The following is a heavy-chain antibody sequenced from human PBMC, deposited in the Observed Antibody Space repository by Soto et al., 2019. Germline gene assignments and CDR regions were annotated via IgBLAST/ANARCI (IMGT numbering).Heavy chain of an antibody. D-gene: IGHD3-10*01. CDR1: GFTFSSYS. J-gene: IGHJ4*02. CDR2: ISSSSSTI. V-gene: IGHV3-48*04. Sequence: GSLRLSCAASGFTFSSYSMNWVRQAPGKGLEWVSYISSSSSTIYYADSVKGRFTISRDNVNDTLYLQMNNLRAEDSGLYYCTRGPRPISTGTGAYWGQGTQVTVSS. CDR3: TRGPRPISTGTGAY.